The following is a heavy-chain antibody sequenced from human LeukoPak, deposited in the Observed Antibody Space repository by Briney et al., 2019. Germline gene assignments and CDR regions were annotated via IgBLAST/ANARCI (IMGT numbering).Heavy chain of an antibody. CDR2: IIHSGRT. V-gene: IGHV4-34*12. D-gene: IGHD6-19*01. Sequence: SETLSLTCAVYGGSFSGYYWSWIRQPPGKGLEWIGEIIHSGRTNYNPSLKSRVTISVDTSKNQFSLKLSSVTAADTAVYYCARELAVAGTDEGFDYWGQGTLVTVSS. CDR1: GGSFSGYY. CDR3: ARELAVAGTDEGFDY. J-gene: IGHJ4*02.